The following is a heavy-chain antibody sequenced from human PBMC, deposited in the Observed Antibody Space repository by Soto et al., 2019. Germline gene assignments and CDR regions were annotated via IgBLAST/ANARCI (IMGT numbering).Heavy chain of an antibody. Sequence: ASVKVSCKASGYTFTNYGISWVRQAPGEGLEWMGWINTSNDNKIYAQKLQGRLTLTTDTSTSTAYMDLSSLRSDDTAVYYCAREGPDGYGMDVWGQGTTVTVSS. V-gene: IGHV1-18*01. CDR3: AREGPDGYGMDV. J-gene: IGHJ6*02. CDR2: INTSNDNK. CDR1: GYTFTNYG.